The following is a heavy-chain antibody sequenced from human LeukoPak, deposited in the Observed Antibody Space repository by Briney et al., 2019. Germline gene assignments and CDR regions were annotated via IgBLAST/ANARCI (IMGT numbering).Heavy chain of an antibody. J-gene: IGHJ4*02. CDR3: AREPTLVMAAAGTGPYY. Sequence: ASVKVSCKASGYTFTSYYMHWVRQAPGQGLEWMGIINPSGGSTSYAQKFQGRVTMTRDTSTSTVYMELSSLRSEDTAVYYCAREPTLVMAAAGTGPYYWGQGTLVTVSS. CDR1: GYTFTSYY. D-gene: IGHD6-13*01. V-gene: IGHV1-46*01. CDR2: INPSGGST.